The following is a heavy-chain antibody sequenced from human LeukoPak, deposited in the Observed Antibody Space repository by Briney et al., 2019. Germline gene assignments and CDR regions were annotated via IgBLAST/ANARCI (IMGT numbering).Heavy chain of an antibody. CDR3: ARDGGSGYPDLNWFDP. J-gene: IGHJ5*02. CDR2: INPNSGGT. Sequence: GASVKVSCKASGYTFTGYYMHWVRQAPGQGLEWMGWINPNSGGTNYAQKFQGRVTMTRDTSISTAYMELSRLRSGDTAVYYCARDGGSGYPDLNWFDPWGQGTLVTASS. D-gene: IGHD3-22*01. V-gene: IGHV1-2*02. CDR1: GYTFTGYY.